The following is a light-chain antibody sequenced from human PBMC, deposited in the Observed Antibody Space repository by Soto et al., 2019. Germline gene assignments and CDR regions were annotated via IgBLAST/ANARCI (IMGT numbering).Light chain of an antibody. CDR2: EVS. CDR1: SSDIGGSNY. Sequence: QSVLTQPASVSGSPGQSITISCTGTSSDIGGSNYVSWYQQHPGKAPKLMIFEVSNRPSGVSNRFSGSKSGNTASLTISGLQAEDEADYYCSSYTSGRAYVFGIGTKVTVL. CDR3: SSYTSGRAYV. J-gene: IGLJ1*01. V-gene: IGLV2-14*01.